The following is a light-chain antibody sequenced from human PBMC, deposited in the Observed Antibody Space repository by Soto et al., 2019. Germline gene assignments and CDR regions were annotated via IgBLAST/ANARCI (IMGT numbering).Light chain of an antibody. V-gene: IGLV2-23*03. Sequence: QSALTQPASVSGSPGQSITISCTRANTDVGSYNLVSWYQQLPGKTPKLMIYEGTKLPSGVSNRFSGSKSGNTASLTISGLQAEDEADYYCCSYAGSSTFLFGGGTKLTVL. CDR3: CSYAGSSTFL. CDR1: NTDVGSYNL. CDR2: EGT. J-gene: IGLJ2*01.